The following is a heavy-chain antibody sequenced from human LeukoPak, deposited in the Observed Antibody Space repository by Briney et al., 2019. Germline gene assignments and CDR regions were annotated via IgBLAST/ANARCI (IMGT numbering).Heavy chain of an antibody. CDR3: ARQPEDLRYNWNDGSFGY. CDR2: IYYSGST. CDR1: GGSISSGSYY. Sequence: PSETLSHTCTVSGGSISSGSYYWGWIRQPPGKGLEWIGTIYYSGSTYYNPSLKSRVTISVDTSKNQFSLNLSSVTAADTAVYYCARQPEDLRYNWNDGSFGYWGQGTLVTVSS. D-gene: IGHD1-20*01. V-gene: IGHV4-39*01. J-gene: IGHJ4*02.